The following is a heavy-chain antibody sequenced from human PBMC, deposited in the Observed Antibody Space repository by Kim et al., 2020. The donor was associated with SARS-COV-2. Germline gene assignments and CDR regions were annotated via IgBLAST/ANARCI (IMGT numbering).Heavy chain of an antibody. J-gene: IGHJ3*02. D-gene: IGHD6-19*01. Sequence: GGSLRLSCAASGFTFSDYYMSWIRQAPGKGLEWVSYISSSSSYTNYADSVKGRFTISRDNAKNSLYLQMNSLRAEDTAVYYCAREGIAVPNAFDIWGQGTMVTVSS. CDR3: AREGIAVPNAFDI. CDR2: ISSSSSYT. CDR1: GFTFSDYY. V-gene: IGHV3-11*05.